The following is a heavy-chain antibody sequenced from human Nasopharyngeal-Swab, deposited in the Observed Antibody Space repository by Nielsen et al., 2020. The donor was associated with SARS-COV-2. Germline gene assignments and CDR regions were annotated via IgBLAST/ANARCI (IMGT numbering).Heavy chain of an antibody. CDR1: GFTFSSYA. V-gene: IGHV3-30-3*01. J-gene: IGHJ3*01. D-gene: IGHD6-25*01. CDR2: ISYDGSNK. Sequence: GGSLRLSCAASGFTFSSYAMHWVRQAPGKGLEWVAVISYDGSNKYYADSVKGRFTISRDNSKNTLYLQMNSLRAEDTAVYYCAAGTWYRGGYDAFDVWGQGTVVTVSS. CDR3: AAGTWYRGGYDAFDV.